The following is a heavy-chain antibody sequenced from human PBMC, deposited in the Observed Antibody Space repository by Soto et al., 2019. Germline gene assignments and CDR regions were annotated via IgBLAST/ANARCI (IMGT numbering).Heavy chain of an antibody. J-gene: IGHJ4*02. CDR1: GYPFSNYN. Sequence: QVQLVQSGDEVRKPGDSVKVSCKASGYPFSNYNIHWVRQAPGRGIEWMGWINTGNAKTRYSQKVQGRVASTSDQSENSDYMELSSLENEDTAMYYCPTILRGVTIFGVATPGYYWGELTLVTVSS. D-gene: IGHD3-3*02. V-gene: IGHV1-3*04. CDR2: INTGNAKT. CDR3: PTILRGVTIFGVATPGYY.